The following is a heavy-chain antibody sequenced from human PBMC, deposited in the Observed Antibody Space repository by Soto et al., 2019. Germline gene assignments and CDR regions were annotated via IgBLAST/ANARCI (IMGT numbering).Heavy chain of an antibody. D-gene: IGHD2-2*01. J-gene: IGHJ4*02. CDR1: GGSFSGYY. CDR3: TQVPAAMLSFDY. Sequence: SETLSLTCAVYGGSFSGYYWIWIRQPPGKGLEWIGEIYHSGSTNYNPSLKSRITISVDKSKNQFSLHLSSVTAADTAIYYCTQVPAAMLSFDYWGQGTLVTVSS. CDR2: IYHSGST. V-gene: IGHV4-34*03.